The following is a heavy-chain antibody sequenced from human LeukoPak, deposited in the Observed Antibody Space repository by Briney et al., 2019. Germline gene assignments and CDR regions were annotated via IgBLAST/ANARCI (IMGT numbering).Heavy chain of an antibody. CDR2: IYYSGST. Sequence: SETLSLTCAVSGGSMSNYYWTWIRQSPGKGLEWIGYIYYSGSTNYNPSFKSRLTVSVDTSKNHISLKLSSVTAADTAVYYCARLRGNYLPDYWGRGTLVTVSS. J-gene: IGHJ4*02. D-gene: IGHD1-7*01. V-gene: IGHV4-59*01. CDR1: GGSMSNYY. CDR3: ARLRGNYLPDY.